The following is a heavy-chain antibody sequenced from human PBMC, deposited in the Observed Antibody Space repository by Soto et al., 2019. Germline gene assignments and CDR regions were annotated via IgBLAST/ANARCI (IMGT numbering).Heavy chain of an antibody. CDR3: AREGATGYSSGWHRGDAFDI. D-gene: IGHD6-19*01. CDR1: GGTFSSYA. J-gene: IGHJ3*02. CDR2: IIPIFGTS. V-gene: IGHV1-69*01. Sequence: QVQLVQSGAEVKKPGSSVKVSCKASGGTFSSYAISWVRQAPGQGLEWMGGIIPIFGTSNYAQKFQGRVTITADESTSTAYMELSSLRSEDTAVYYCAREGATGYSSGWHRGDAFDIWGQGTMVTVSS.